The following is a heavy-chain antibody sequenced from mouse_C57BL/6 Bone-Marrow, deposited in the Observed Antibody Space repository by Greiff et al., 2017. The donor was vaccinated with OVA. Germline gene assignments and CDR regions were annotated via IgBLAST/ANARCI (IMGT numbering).Heavy chain of an antibody. CDR2: INPGSGGT. D-gene: IGHD1-1*01. V-gene: IGHV1-54*01. CDR3: ARDYYGSSGYYAMDY. Sequence: VQLQQSGAELVRPGTSVKVSCKASGYAFTNYLIEWVKQRPGQGLEWIGVINPGSGGTNYNEKFKGKATLTADKSSSTAYMQLSSLTSEDSAVYLCARDYYGSSGYYAMDYWGQGTSVTVSS. CDR1: GYAFTNYL. J-gene: IGHJ4*01.